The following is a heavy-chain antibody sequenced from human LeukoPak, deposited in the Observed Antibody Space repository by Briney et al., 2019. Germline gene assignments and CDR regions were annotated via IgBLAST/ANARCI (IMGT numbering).Heavy chain of an antibody. D-gene: IGHD4-17*01. CDR2: MNPNSGST. CDR1: GYTFTSHD. Sequence: ASVKVSCKASGYTFTSHDINWVRQATGQGLEWMGWMNPNSGSTGYAQQFQGRVTLTRNTSISTAYMELSSLRSEDTAVYYCAKGIVREPYGDLDYWGQGTLVTVSS. CDR3: AKGIVREPYGDLDY. V-gene: IGHV1-8*03. J-gene: IGHJ4*02.